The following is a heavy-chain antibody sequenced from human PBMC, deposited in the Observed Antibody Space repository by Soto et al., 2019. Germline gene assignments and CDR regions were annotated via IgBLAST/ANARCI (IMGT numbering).Heavy chain of an antibody. J-gene: IGHJ4*02. CDR3: IRGDGDRYDGHGYLGRH. D-gene: IGHD3-22*01. V-gene: IGHV3-74*01. CDR2: INVDGSRI. Sequence: EVQLVVSGGGLVQPGGSLRLSCAASGFTFSSYWMHWVRQAPGKGLVWVSRINVDGSRISYADSVKGRCTISRDNAKNTLYLEMNSLGVEDTAVYYCIRGDGDRYDGHGYLGRHWGQGTLVTVST. CDR1: GFTFSSYW.